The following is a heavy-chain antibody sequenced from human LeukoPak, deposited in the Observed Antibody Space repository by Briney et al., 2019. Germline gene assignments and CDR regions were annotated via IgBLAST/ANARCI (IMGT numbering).Heavy chain of an antibody. CDR1: GGSISSSSYY. D-gene: IGHD3-10*01. CDR3: AGSGEGYGSGTTNY. V-gene: IGHV4-39*07. Sequence: SETLSLTSTVSGGSISSSSYYWGWIRQPPGKGLEWIGSIYYSGSTYYNPSLKSRVTISVDTSKNQFSLKLSSVTAADTALYYCAGSGEGYGSGTTNYWGQGTLVTVSS. CDR2: IYYSGST. J-gene: IGHJ4*02.